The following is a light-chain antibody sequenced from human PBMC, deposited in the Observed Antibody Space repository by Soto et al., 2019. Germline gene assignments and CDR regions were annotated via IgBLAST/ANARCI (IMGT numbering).Light chain of an antibody. Sequence: QSALTQPASVSGSPGQSIAISCTGTSSDVGGYNYVSWYQQLPGKAPKPLISEVSNRPSGVSHRFSGSKSGNTASLTISGLQAEDEADYYCSSYRTGGPFVFGTGTKLTVL. CDR1: SSDVGGYNY. CDR2: EVS. V-gene: IGLV2-14*01. CDR3: SSYRTGGPFV. J-gene: IGLJ1*01.